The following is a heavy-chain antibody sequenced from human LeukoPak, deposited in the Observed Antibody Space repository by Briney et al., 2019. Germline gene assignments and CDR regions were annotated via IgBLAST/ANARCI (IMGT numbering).Heavy chain of an antibody. J-gene: IGHJ4*02. V-gene: IGHV3-11*01. CDR1: GFTFSDYY. D-gene: IGHD5-18*01. CDR2: ISSSGSTI. Sequence: GSLILSCAASGFTFSDYYMNWIRQAPGKGLEWVSYISSSGSTIYYADSVKGRFTISRDNAKNSLYLQMNSLRAEDTAVYYCARQYSYGSRASDYWGQGTLVTVSS. CDR3: ARQYSYGSRASDY.